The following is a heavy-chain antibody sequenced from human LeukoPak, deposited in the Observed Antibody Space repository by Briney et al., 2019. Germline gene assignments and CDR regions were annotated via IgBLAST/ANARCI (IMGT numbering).Heavy chain of an antibody. CDR2: IIPIFGTV. V-gene: IGHV1-69*05. D-gene: IGHD5-18*01. CDR3: ARVSTEVDTAMAVFDY. CDR1: GGTFASYA. Sequence: SVKVSCKASGGTFASYAISWVRQAPGQGLEWMGRIIPIFGTVNYAQKFQGRVTMTTDESTSTAYMELSSLRSEDTAVYYCARVSTEVDTAMAVFDYWGQGTLATVSS. J-gene: IGHJ4*02.